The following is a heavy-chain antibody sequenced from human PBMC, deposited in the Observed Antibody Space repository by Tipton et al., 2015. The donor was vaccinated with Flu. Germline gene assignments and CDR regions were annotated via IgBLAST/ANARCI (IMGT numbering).Heavy chain of an antibody. D-gene: IGHD1-26*01. CDR3: ARQAVPMYSDCRDYFYSAMDV. Sequence: VQLVQSGAEVKKPGESLKISCKGSGYIFSNYWIVWVRQLPGKGLEWMGIVYPGQSDTRYGPSFQGQVTISADESINTAFLQWSTLKASDTAMYYCARQAVPMYSDCRDYFYSAMDVWGQGTTVAASS. CDR1: GYIFSNYW. J-gene: IGHJ6*02. V-gene: IGHV5-51*01. CDR2: VYPGQSDT.